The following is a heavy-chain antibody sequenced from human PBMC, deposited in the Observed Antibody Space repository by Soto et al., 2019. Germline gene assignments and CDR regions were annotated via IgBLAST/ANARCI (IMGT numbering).Heavy chain of an antibody. D-gene: IGHD1-1*01. CDR3: ARGADRVGTAFYYYGMDV. J-gene: IGHJ6*02. V-gene: IGHV1-2*02. CDR1: GYTFTGYY. CDR2: INPNSGGT. Sequence: ASVKVSCKASGYTFTGYYMHWVRQAPGQGLEWMGWINPNSGGTNYAQKFQGRVTMTRDTSISTAYMELSRLRSDDTAVYYCARGADRVGTAFYYYGMDVWGQGTTVTVSS.